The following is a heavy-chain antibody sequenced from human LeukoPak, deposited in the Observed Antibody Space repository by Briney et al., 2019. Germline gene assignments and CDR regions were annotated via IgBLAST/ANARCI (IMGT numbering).Heavy chain of an antibody. J-gene: IGHJ3*02. D-gene: IGHD3-22*01. CDR3: ARDRSIIYYDSSGYLTSHDAFDI. CDR2: TYYRSKWYN. V-gene: IGHV6-1*01. Sequence: SQTLSLTCAISGDSVSSNSAAWNWIRQSPSRGLEWLGRTYYRSKWYNDYAVSVKSRITINPDTSKNQFSLQLNSVTPEDTAVYYCARDRSIIYYDSSGYLTSHDAFDIWGQGTMVIVSS. CDR1: GDSVSSNSAA.